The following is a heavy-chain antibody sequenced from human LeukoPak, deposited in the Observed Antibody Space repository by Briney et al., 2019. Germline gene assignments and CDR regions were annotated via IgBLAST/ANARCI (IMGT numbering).Heavy chain of an antibody. V-gene: IGHV3-72*01. D-gene: IGHD1-26*01. CDR2: TRNKANSYTT. CDR1: GFPFSDHY. Sequence: GGSLRLSCAASGFPFSDHYMDWVRQAPGKGLEWVGRTRNKANSYTTEYAASVKGRFTIPRDDSKNSLYLQMNSLKTEDTAVYYCASYSGIKDAFDIWGQGTMVTVSS. J-gene: IGHJ3*02. CDR3: ASYSGIKDAFDI.